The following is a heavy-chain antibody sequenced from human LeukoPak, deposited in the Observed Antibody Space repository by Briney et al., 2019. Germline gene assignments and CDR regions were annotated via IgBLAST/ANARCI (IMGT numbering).Heavy chain of an antibody. D-gene: IGHD5-12*01. Sequence: SETLSLTCTVSGGSISSYYWTWIRQPPGKGLEWIGYIYYSGSTNYNPSLKSRFTISVDTSKNQFSLKVTSVTAADTAVYYCARVNSGYDYYFDYWGQGTLVTVSS. CDR1: GGSISSYY. CDR3: ARVNSGYDYYFDY. J-gene: IGHJ4*02. CDR2: IYYSGST. V-gene: IGHV4-59*01.